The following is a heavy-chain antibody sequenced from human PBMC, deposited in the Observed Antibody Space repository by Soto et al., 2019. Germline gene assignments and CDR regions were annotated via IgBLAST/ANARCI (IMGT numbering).Heavy chain of an antibody. D-gene: IGHD2-2*01. CDR2: MNPNSGHT. CDR1: GYTFTSHD. J-gene: IGHJ5*02. V-gene: IGHV1-8*01. CDR3: ASDMSTT. Sequence: QVQLVQSGAEVKKPGASVKVSCKASGYTFTSHDINWMRQTTGHELEWMGWMNPNSGHTNYAQNFQGRVTMTRDTSITTAYVELTNLRSEDTAIYYCASDMSTTWGQGTLVTVSS.